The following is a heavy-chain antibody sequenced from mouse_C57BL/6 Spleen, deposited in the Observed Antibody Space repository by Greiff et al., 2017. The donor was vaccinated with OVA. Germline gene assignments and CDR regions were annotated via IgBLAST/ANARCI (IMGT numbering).Heavy chain of an antibody. CDR2: IYPGSGST. CDR1: GYTFTSYW. V-gene: IGHV1-55*01. J-gene: IGHJ2*01. CDR3: ARSDGYRY. D-gene: IGHD2-3*01. Sequence: QVHVKQSGAELVKPGASVKMSCKASGYTFTSYWITWVKQRPGQGLEWIGDIYPGSGSTNYNEKFKSKATLTVDTSSSTAYMQLSSLTSEDSAVYYCARSDGYRYWGQGTTLTVSS.